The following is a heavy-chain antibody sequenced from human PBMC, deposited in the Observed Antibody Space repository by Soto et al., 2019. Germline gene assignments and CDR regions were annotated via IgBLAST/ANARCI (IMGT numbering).Heavy chain of an antibody. Sequence: EVQLVESGGGVVKAGGSLRLFCTASGFTFRNYNMNWVRQATGKVLECVSSISTGGAYMFYADSVKGRFTISRDNAQNSLFLQIDSPRAEDTAVYYCARDIASPGGDYFDSWGQGTLVTVSS. CDR2: ISTGGAYM. V-gene: IGHV3-21*06. CDR3: ARDIASPGGDYFDS. CDR1: GFTFRNYN. D-gene: IGHD2-21*01. J-gene: IGHJ4*02.